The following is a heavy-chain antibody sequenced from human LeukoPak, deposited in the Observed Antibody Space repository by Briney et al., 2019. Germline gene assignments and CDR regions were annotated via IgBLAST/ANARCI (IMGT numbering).Heavy chain of an antibody. Sequence: ASVKVSCKASGYTFTSYDINWVRQATGQGLEWMGWMNPNSGNTGYAQKFQGRVTITRNTAISTAYMELSSLRSEDTAVYYCARGVYYDFWSGYYNWFDPWGQGTLVTVSS. J-gene: IGHJ5*02. CDR3: ARGVYYDFWSGYYNWFDP. D-gene: IGHD3-3*01. CDR1: GYTFTSYD. V-gene: IGHV1-8*03. CDR2: MNPNSGNT.